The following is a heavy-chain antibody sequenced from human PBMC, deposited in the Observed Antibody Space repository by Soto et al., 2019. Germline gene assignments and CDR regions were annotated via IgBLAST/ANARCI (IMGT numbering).Heavy chain of an antibody. J-gene: IGHJ6*03. Sequence: GGSLRLSCAASGFTFSRYGMHWVRQAPGKGLEWVAVIWYDGSNKYYADSVKGRFTISRDNSKNTLYLQMNSLRAEDTAVYYCASWVDYYYYMDVWGKGTTVTVSS. CDR2: IWYDGSNK. CDR3: ASWVDYYYYMDV. D-gene: IGHD3-16*01. CDR1: GFTFSRYG. V-gene: IGHV3-33*01.